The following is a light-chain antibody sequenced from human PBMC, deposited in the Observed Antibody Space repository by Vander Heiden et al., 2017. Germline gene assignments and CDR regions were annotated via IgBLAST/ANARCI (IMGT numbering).Light chain of an antibody. J-gene: IGLJ1*01. Sequence: QSALTHPASVSGSPVQSITISCTGTSSDVGSYNLVSWYQQHPGKAPKLMIYEGSKRPSGVSNRFSGSKSGNTASLTISGLQAEDEADYYCCSYAGGSTYVFGTGTKVTVL. CDR3: CSYAGGSTYV. V-gene: IGLV2-23*01. CDR1: SSDVGSYNL. CDR2: EGS.